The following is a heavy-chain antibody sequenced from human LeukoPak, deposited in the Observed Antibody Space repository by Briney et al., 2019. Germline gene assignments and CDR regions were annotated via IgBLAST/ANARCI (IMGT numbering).Heavy chain of an antibody. CDR3: ATKYSSSWGVNFDY. J-gene: IGHJ4*02. CDR2: FDPEDGET. Sequence: ASVKVSCKVSGYTLTELSMHWVRQAPGKGLEWMGGFDPEDGETIYAQKFQGRVTMTEDTSTDTAYMELSSLRSEDTAVYYCATKYSSSWGVNFDYWAREPWSPSPQ. V-gene: IGHV1-24*01. CDR1: GYTLTELS. D-gene: IGHD6-13*01.